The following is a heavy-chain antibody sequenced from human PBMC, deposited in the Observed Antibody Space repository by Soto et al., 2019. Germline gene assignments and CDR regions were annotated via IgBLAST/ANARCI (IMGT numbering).Heavy chain of an antibody. Sequence: LRLSCAASGLIFSDYAMSWVRQAPGKGLECVACISGSGGNTFYADSVKGRFTISRDNSKNTLSLHMNSLRVDDTAVYFCAKDRFGIVGPVDYWGQGTLVTVSS. D-gene: IGHD1-26*01. J-gene: IGHJ4*02. CDR1: GLIFSDYA. CDR3: AKDRFGIVGPVDY. CDR2: ISGSGGNT. V-gene: IGHV3-23*01.